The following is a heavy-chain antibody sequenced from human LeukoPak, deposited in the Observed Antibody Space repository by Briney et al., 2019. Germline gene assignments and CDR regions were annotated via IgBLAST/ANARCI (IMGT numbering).Heavy chain of an antibody. J-gene: IGHJ4*02. Sequence: PGGSLRLSCAASGFTFSSYEMNWVRQAPGKGLEWVSYISSSGSTIYYADSVKGRFTISRDNSKNTLYLQMISLRAEDTAVYYCAKSGYNRFDYWGQGTLVTVSS. CDR3: AKSGYNRFDY. D-gene: IGHD5-24*01. CDR2: ISSSGSTI. CDR1: GFTFSSYE. V-gene: IGHV3-48*03.